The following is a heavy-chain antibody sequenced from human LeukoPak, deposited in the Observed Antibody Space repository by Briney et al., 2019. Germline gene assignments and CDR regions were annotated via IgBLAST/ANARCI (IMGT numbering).Heavy chain of an antibody. J-gene: IGHJ5*02. CDR3: ARGCPSVWFGETRWFDP. CDR2: IYTSGST. V-gene: IGHV4-4*07. Sequence: SETLSLTCTVSGGSISSYYWSWIRQPAGKGLEWIGRIYTSGSTNYNPSLKSRVTMSVDTSKNQFSLKLSSVTAADTAVYYCARGCPSVWFGETRWFDPWGQGTLVTVSS. CDR1: GGSISSYY. D-gene: IGHD3-10*01.